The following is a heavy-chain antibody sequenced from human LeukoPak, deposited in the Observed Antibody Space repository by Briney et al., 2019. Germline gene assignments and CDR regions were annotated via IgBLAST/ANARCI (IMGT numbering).Heavy chain of an antibody. J-gene: IGHJ4*02. D-gene: IGHD6-19*01. CDR2: VSDSGSNT. Sequence: PGGSLRLSCAASGFTFSNRAVTWVRQAPGKGLEWVSSVSDSGSNTYYADSVKGRFTTSRDNSKNTLYLQMNSLRAEDTAVYYCAKGSSSGRPYYFDYWGQGALVTVSS. V-gene: IGHV3-23*01. CDR3: AKGSSSGRPYYFDY. CDR1: GFTFSNRA.